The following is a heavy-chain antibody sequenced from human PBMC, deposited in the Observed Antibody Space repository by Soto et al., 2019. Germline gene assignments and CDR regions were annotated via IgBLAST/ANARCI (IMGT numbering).Heavy chain of an antibody. CDR1: GGSISSSNW. CDR2: IYHGGST. D-gene: IGHD2-2*01. CDR3: ARVNSMRASFDY. V-gene: IGHV4-4*02. J-gene: IGHJ4*02. Sequence: LSLTCAVSGGSISSSNWWSWVRQPPGKGLEWIGEIYHGGSTNYNPSLKSRVTISVDKSKNQFSLKLSSVTAADTAVYYCARVNSMRASFDYWGQGTLVTVSS.